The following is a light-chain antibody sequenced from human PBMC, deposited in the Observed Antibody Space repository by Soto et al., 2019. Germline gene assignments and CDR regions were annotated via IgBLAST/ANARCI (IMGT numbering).Light chain of an antibody. CDR2: DVT. J-gene: IGLJ1*01. CDR3: SSYTSISTYL. CDR1: SSDVGGYNF. V-gene: IGLV2-14*01. Sequence: QSVLTQPASVSGSPGQSITISCTGTSSDVGGYNFVSWYQQHPDKAPKLMIYDVTNRPSGVSNRLSGSKSGNTASLTISGLQAEDEADYYCSSYTSISTYLFGTGTKVTI.